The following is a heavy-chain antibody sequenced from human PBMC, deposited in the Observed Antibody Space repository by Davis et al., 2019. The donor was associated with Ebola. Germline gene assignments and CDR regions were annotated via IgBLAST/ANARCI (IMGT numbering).Heavy chain of an antibody. CDR1: GFTFSASG. CDR2: ISHDGSNQ. J-gene: IGHJ4*02. Sequence: PGGSLRLSCIASGFTFSASGMHWVRQSPGKGLEWVSVISHDGSNQYYADSVKGRFTISRENSKSTLYLQMNSLTTEDTAVYYCAKGGGQLWAWCFDYWDQGTLVTVSS. CDR3: AKGGGQLWAWCFDY. D-gene: IGHD5-18*01. V-gene: IGHV3-30*18.